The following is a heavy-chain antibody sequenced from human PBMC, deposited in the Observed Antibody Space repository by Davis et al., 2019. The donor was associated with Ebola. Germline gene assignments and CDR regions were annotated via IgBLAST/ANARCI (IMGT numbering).Heavy chain of an antibody. CDR3: AKTSTLFGVMYGLDV. CDR2: IWYDGSIQ. D-gene: IGHD3-3*01. J-gene: IGHJ6*04. V-gene: IGHV3-30*02. Sequence: GESLKISCSASGFTFSSFGMHWVRQAPGKGLVWVAVIWYDGSIQYYEDSVKGRFTISRDNSKNTLYLQMNSLRVEDTAVYYCAKTSTLFGVMYGLDVWGKGTTVTVSA. CDR1: GFTFSSFG.